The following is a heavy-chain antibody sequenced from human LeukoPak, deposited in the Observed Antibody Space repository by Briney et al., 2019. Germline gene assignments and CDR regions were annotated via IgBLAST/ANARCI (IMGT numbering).Heavy chain of an antibody. CDR1: GYTFTGYY. D-gene: IGHD6-6*01. V-gene: IGHV1-2*04. CDR2: INPNSGGT. Sequence: ASVKVSCKASGYTFTGYYMHWVRQAPGQGLEWMGWINPNSGGTNYAQKFQGWVTMTRDTSISTAYMELSRLRSDDTAVYYCARDRAGPYSSSPTPFDPWGQGTLVTVSS. CDR3: ARDRAGPYSSSPTPFDP. J-gene: IGHJ5*02.